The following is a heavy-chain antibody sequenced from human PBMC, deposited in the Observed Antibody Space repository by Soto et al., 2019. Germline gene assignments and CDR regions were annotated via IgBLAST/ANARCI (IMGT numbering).Heavy chain of an antibody. V-gene: IGHV3-7*03. J-gene: IGHJ2*01. D-gene: IGHD3-22*01. CDR1: GFTFSSYW. CDR2: IKQDGSEK. CDR3: ARDSYYYDSSGPVYWYFDL. Sequence: GGSLRLSCAASGFTFSSYWMSWVRQAPGKGLEWVANIKQDGSEKYYVDSVKGRFTISRDNAKNSLYLQMNSLRAEDTAVYYCARDSYYYDSSGPVYWYFDLWGRGTLVTVSS.